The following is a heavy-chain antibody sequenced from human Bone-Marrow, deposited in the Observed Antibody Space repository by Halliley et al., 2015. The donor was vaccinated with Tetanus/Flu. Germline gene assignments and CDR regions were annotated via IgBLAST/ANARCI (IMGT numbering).Heavy chain of an antibody. D-gene: IGHD6-19*01. Sequence: LRLSCTVSGGSISSNYWSWIRQTPGKGLEWIGYIYYSGSTNYNPSLKSRVTISIDTSKNQFSLRLNSVTAADTAVYYCAKDRGSGWYEIDYWGQGILVTVSS. CDR2: IYYSGST. V-gene: IGHV4-59*01. J-gene: IGHJ4*02. CDR1: GGSISSNY. CDR3: AKDRGSGWYEIDY.